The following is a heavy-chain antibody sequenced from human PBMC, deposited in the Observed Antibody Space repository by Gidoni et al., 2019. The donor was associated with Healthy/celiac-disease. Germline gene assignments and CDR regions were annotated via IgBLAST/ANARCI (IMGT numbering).Heavy chain of an antibody. J-gene: IGHJ4*02. Sequence: QVQLVESGGGVVQPGRSLRLSCAASGFTFSSYAMHWVRHAPGKGLEWVAVISYDGSDKYYADSVKGRFTISRDNSKNTLYLQMNSLRAEDTAVYYCARANSGSYYVSHFDYWGQGTLVTVSS. CDR3: ARANSGSYYVSHFDY. V-gene: IGHV3-30-3*01. CDR1: GFTFSSYA. D-gene: IGHD1-26*01. CDR2: ISYDGSDK.